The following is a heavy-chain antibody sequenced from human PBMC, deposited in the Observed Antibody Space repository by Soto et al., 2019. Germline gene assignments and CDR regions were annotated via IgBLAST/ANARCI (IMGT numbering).Heavy chain of an antibody. Sequence: SETLSLTCAVSGGSISAAGDSFICIRQPPWGGLELIGYIYHSGTFLYNPSLKTRLTMSLDRSNNQFSLTLNSVTAADTAVHYCARAQFYSGSGRYDNLMFDPWGQGTQVTVSS. CDR1: GGSISAAGDS. CDR3: ARAQFYSGSGRYDNLMFDP. CDR2: IYHSGTF. J-gene: IGHJ5*02. V-gene: IGHV4-30-2*01. D-gene: IGHD3-10*01.